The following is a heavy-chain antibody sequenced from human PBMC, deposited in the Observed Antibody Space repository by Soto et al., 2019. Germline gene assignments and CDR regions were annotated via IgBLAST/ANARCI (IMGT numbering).Heavy chain of an antibody. J-gene: IGHJ4*02. CDR1: GGTFSSYA. Sequence: SVKVSCKASGGTFSSYAISWVRQAPGQGLEWMGGIIPIFGTANYAQKFQGRVTITADESTSTAYMELSSLRSEDTAVFYCARGGPMYYDILTGYDYWGQGTLVTVSS. V-gene: IGHV1-69*13. CDR2: IIPIFGTA. CDR3: ARGGPMYYDILTGYDY. D-gene: IGHD3-9*01.